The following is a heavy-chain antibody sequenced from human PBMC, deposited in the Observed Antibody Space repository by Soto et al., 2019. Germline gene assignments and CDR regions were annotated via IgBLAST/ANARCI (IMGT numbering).Heavy chain of an antibody. CDR1: GFTFSSYG. Sequence: GGSLRLSCAASGFTFSSYGMHWVRQAPGKGLEWVAVISYDGSNKYYADSVKGRFTISRDNSKNTLYLQMNSLRAEDTAVYYCAKDQAGLFDYWGQGTLVTVSS. J-gene: IGHJ4*02. CDR2: ISYDGSNK. D-gene: IGHD6-13*01. V-gene: IGHV3-30*18. CDR3: AKDQAGLFDY.